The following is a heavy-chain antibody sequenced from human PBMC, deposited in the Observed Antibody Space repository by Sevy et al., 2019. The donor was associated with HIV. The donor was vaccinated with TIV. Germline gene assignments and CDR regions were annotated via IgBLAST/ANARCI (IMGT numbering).Heavy chain of an antibody. CDR1: GGSITSLY. J-gene: IGHJ4*02. CDR2: IYYNGHT. CDR3: AGVDAGGRGNS. Sequence: SETLSLTCTVSGGSITSLYWNWIRQPPGKGLEWIANIYYNGHTNYNPSLKSRLTISLDTSKNQFSLRLSSVTAADTAMFYCAGVDAGGRGNSWGQGPLFTAPS. V-gene: IGHV4-59*11. D-gene: IGHD1-7*01.